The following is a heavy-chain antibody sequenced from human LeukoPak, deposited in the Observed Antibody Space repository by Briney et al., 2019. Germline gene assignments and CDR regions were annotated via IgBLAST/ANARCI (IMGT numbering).Heavy chain of an antibody. V-gene: IGHV3-7*01. J-gene: IGHJ4*02. D-gene: IGHD6-6*01. Sequence: PGGSLRLSCVGSGFTFSDYWMSWVRQAPGKGLEWAANIKQDGSEKDYVDALKGRFTISRDNAKNSLYLQMNSLRAEDTAVYYCARVYSSSSGKTFDYWGQGTLVTVSS. CDR2: IKQDGSEK. CDR3: ARVYSSSSGKTFDY. CDR1: GFTFSDYW.